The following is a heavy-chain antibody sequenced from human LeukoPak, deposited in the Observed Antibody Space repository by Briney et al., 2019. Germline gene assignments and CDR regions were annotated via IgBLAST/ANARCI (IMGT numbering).Heavy chain of an antibody. CDR1: GGSLSGYY. D-gene: IGHD3-22*01. CDR2: INHSGST. V-gene: IGHV4-34*01. Sequence: SSETLSLTCAVYGGSLSGYYWSWIRQPPGKGLEWIGEINHSGSTNYNPPLKSRITISVDTSKNQFSLKLDSVTAADTAVYYCARHFDSSAHSSATGYWGQGILVTVSS. CDR3: ARHFDSSAHSSATGY. J-gene: IGHJ4*02.